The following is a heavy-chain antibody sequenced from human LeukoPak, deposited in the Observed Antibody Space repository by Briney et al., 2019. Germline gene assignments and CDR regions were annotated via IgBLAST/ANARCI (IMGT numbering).Heavy chain of an antibody. V-gene: IGHV3-48*04. J-gene: IGHJ6*03. Sequence: GGSLRLSCAASGFTFSSYTMNWVRQAPGKGLEWVSYITSSGATIYYADSVKGRFTISRDNAKNSLYLQMNSPRAEDTAVYYCARVGTSNKYYYYMDVWGKGTTVTVSS. CDR1: GFTFSSYT. D-gene: IGHD1-1*01. CDR3: ARVGTSNKYYYYMDV. CDR2: ITSSGATI.